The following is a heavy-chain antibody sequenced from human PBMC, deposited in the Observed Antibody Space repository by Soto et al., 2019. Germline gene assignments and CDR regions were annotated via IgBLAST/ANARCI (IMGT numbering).Heavy chain of an antibody. V-gene: IGHV1-2*02. CDR1: GYTFTSYY. D-gene: IGHD2-2*01. CDR2: INPNSGGT. CDR3: ARGHCSSTSCYPDH. Sequence: SVKVSCNASGYTFTSYYIDWVRQAPGQGLEWMGWINPNSGGTNYAQKFQGRVTMTRDTSISTAYMELSRLRSDDTAVYYCARGHCSSTSCYPDHWGQGTLVTVSS. J-gene: IGHJ4*02.